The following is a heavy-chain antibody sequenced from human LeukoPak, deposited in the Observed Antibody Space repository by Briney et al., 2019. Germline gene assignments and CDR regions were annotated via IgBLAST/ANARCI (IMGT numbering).Heavy chain of an antibody. V-gene: IGHV3-7*03. Sequence: GGSLRPSCAASGFTFSSYWMNWARQAPGKGLEWVASINHNGNVNYYVDSVKGRFTISRDNAKNSLYLQMSNLRAEDTAVYFCARGGGLDVWGQGTTVTVSS. D-gene: IGHD3-16*01. J-gene: IGHJ6*02. CDR3: ARGGGLDV. CDR2: INHNGNVN. CDR1: GFTFSSYW.